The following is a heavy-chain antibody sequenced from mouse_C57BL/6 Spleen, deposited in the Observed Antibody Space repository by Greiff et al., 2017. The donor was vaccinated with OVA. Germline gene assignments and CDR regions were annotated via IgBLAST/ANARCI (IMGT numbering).Heavy chain of an antibody. J-gene: IGHJ2*01. Sequence: QVQLQQSGAELVRPGASVKLSCKASGYTFTDYYINWVKQRPGQGLEWIARIYPGSGNTYYNEKFKGKATLTAEKSSSTAYMQLSSLTSEDSAVYVCAPNPFDYWGQGTTLTVSS. CDR2: IYPGSGNT. CDR1: GYTFTDYY. CDR3: APNPFDY. V-gene: IGHV1-76*01. D-gene: IGHD4-1*01.